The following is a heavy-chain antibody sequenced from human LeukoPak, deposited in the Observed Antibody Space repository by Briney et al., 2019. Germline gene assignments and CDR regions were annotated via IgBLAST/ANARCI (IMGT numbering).Heavy chain of an antibody. Sequence: PSETLSLTCTVSGGSISSYYWSWIRQPPGKGLEWIGYIYYSGSTNYNPSLKSRVTISVDTSKNQFSLKLSSVTAADTAVYYCARHRITIFGVGLGGFDPWGQGTLVTVSS. CDR1: GGSISSYY. CDR3: ARHRITIFGVGLGGFDP. V-gene: IGHV4-59*08. J-gene: IGHJ5*02. D-gene: IGHD3-3*01. CDR2: IYYSGST.